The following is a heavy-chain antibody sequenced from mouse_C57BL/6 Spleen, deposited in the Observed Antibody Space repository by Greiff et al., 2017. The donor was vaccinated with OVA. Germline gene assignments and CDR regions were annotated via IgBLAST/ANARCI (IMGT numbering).Heavy chain of an antibody. J-gene: IGHJ3*01. CDR3: ARVDYDEGY. D-gene: IGHD2-4*01. Sequence: LVESGPELVKPGASVKLSCKASGYTFTSYDINWVKQRPGQGLEWIGWIFPRGGSTKYNEKFKGKATLTVDTSASTAYMELNSLKSEDSAFYCCARVDYDEGYWGQGTLVTVSA. CDR1: GYTFTSYD. CDR2: IFPRGGST. V-gene: IGHV1-85*01.